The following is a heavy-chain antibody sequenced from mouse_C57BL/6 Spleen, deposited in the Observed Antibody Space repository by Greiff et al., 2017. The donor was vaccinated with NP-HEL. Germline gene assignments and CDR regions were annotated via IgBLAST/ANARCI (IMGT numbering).Heavy chain of an antibody. CDR2: ISDGGSYT. CDR1: GFTFSSFA. V-gene: IGHV5-4*03. D-gene: IGHD1-1*01. CDR3: ARAHYYGSSCGYAMDY. Sequence: EVKVVESGGGLVKPGGSLKLSCAASGFTFSSFAMSWVRQTPEKRLEWVATISDGGSYTYYPDNVKGRFPISRDNAKNNLYLQMSHLKSENTAMYYCARAHYYGSSCGYAMDYWGQGTSVTVSS. J-gene: IGHJ4*01.